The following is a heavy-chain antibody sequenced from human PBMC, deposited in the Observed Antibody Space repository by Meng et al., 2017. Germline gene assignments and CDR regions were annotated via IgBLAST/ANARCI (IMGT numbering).Heavy chain of an antibody. CDR2: IYHSGST. CDR3: AQGGGY. D-gene: IGHD3-16*01. J-gene: IGHJ4*02. V-gene: IGHV4-38-2*01. CDR1: GYSISSGYY. Sequence: GSLRLSCAVSGYSISSGYYWGWIRQPPGKGLEWIGSIYHSGSTYYNPSLKSRVTISVDTSKNQFSLKLTSVTAADTAVYYCAQGGGYWGQGTLVTVSS.